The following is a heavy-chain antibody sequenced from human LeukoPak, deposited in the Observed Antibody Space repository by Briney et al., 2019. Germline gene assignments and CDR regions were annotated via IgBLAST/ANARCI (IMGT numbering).Heavy chain of an antibody. V-gene: IGHV1-18*01. Sequence: ASVKVSFKASGYSFTIYGITWVRQAPGQGLEWLGWISASNGNTNYAQKLQGRVTMTSDTSTSTAYMDLRSLTPDDTAFYYCARYPLSYTGNWHYFFDYWGQGTLLTVSS. J-gene: IGHJ4*02. CDR3: ARYPLSYTGNWHYFFDY. CDR2: ISASNGNT. CDR1: GYSFTIYG. D-gene: IGHD1-7*01.